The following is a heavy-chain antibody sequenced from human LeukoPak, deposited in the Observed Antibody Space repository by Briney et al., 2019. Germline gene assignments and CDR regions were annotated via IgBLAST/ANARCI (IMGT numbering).Heavy chain of an antibody. J-gene: IGHJ4*02. D-gene: IGHD2-15*01. CDR3: AKQLGYCSDGSCYFPY. V-gene: IGHV3-23*01. CDR1: GFTLSSSA. Sequence: HPGGSLRLSCAAPGFTLSSSAMSWVRQAPGKGLEWVSANSNNGGYTYYADSVQGRFTISRDNSKSTLCLQMNSLRAEDTAVYYCAKQLGYCSDGSCYFPYWGQGTLVTVSS. CDR2: NSNNGGYT.